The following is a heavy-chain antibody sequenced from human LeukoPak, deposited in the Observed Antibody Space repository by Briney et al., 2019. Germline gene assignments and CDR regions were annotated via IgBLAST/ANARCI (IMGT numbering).Heavy chain of an antibody. J-gene: IGHJ5*02. CDR1: GGSISSYC. CDR2: IYYSGST. Sequence: PSETLSLTCTVSGGSISSYCWSWIRQPPGKGLEWIGYIYYSGSTNYNPSLKSRVTISVDTSKNQFSLKLSSVTAADTAVYYCARLDEDYDILTGHYPAHWFDPWGQGTLVTVSS. D-gene: IGHD3-9*01. V-gene: IGHV4-59*01. CDR3: ARLDEDYDILTGHYPAHWFDP.